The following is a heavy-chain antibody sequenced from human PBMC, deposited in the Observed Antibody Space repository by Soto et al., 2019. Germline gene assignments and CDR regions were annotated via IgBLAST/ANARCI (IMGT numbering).Heavy chain of an antibody. Sequence: SVKVSCKASGGTFSSYAISWVRQAPGQGLEWMGGIIPIFGTANYAQKFQGRVTITADKSTSTAYMELSSLRSEDTAVYYCASAGYYDSSGYFNWFDPWGQGTLVTVSS. J-gene: IGHJ5*02. CDR1: GGTFSSYA. CDR3: ASAGYYDSSGYFNWFDP. D-gene: IGHD3-22*01. CDR2: IIPIFGTA. V-gene: IGHV1-69*06.